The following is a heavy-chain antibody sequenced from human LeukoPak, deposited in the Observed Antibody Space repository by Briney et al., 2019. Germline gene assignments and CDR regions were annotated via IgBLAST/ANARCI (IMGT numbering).Heavy chain of an antibody. Sequence: GGSLRLSCAASGFTFSTYAMSWVRQAPGKGLEWVSAFSGSGGSTYYADSVKGRFTISRDNSKNTLYLQMNSLRAEDTAVYYCAKGAFYDSSGYYLFQHWGQGTLVTVSS. CDR3: AKGAFYDSSGYYLFQH. J-gene: IGHJ1*01. CDR1: GFTFSTYA. V-gene: IGHV3-23*01. CDR2: FSGSGGST. D-gene: IGHD3-22*01.